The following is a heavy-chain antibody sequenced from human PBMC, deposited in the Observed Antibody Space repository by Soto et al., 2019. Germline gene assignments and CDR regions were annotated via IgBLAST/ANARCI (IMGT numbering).Heavy chain of an antibody. CDR3: ARGFSSVSMDA. V-gene: IGHV4-61*08. Sequence: SETLSLTCPVSGDSVISGGYYWIWIRQPPGKGLEWIGYIYSSGSANYNPSLKSRVTISRDTSKNRSSRKVASVNAEETAGYYCARGFSSVSMDAWGQATTVTVSS. J-gene: IGHJ6*02. CDR2: IYSSGSA. D-gene: IGHD6-19*01. CDR1: GDSVISGGYY.